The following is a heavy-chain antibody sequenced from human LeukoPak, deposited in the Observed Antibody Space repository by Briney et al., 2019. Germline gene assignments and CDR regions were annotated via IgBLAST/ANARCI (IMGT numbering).Heavy chain of an antibody. CDR1: GGSINSSNW. J-gene: IGHJ4*02. CDR2: ISLSGDT. V-gene: IGHV4-4*02. Sequence: PSETLSLTCAVSGGSINSSNWWSWVRQPPGKGLEWIGEISLSGDTNYNPSLKSRVTISVDTSKNQFSLKLSSVTAADTAVYYCARINPRYDSSFRLLTTYYFDYWGQGTLVTVSS. CDR3: ARINPRYDSSFRLLTTYYFDY. D-gene: IGHD3-22*01.